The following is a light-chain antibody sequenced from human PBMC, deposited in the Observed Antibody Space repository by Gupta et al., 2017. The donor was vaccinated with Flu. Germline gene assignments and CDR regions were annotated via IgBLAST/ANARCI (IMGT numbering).Light chain of an antibody. CDR1: QSISSF. CDR3: QQSYSPPRYT. CDR2: AAS. Sequence: DRVTITCRASQSISSFLNWYQQKPGKAPKLLIYAASSLQSGVPSRFSGSGSGTDFTLTISSLQPEDFATYYCQQSYSPPRYTFGQGTKLEIK. J-gene: IGKJ2*01. V-gene: IGKV1-39*01.